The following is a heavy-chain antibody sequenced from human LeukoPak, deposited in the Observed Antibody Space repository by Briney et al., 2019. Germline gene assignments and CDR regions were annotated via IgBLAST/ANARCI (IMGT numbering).Heavy chain of an antibody. CDR2: IYYSGST. D-gene: IGHD6-13*01. V-gene: IGHV4-31*03. CDR1: GVSISSGGYY. CDR3: ARANSSSWYVY. Sequence: TLSLTCTVSGVSISSGGYYRSWIRQHPGKGLEWIGYIYYSGSTYYNPSLKSRVTISVDTSRNQFSLKLSSVTAADTAVYYCARANSSSWYVYWGQGTLVTVSS. J-gene: IGHJ4*02.